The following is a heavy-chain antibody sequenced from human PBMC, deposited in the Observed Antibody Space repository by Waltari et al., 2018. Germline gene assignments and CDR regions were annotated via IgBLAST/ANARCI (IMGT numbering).Heavy chain of an antibody. D-gene: IGHD1-1*01. CDR3: ARAPSQLAYFDY. J-gene: IGHJ4*02. Sequence: QVQLVQSGAEVKKPGASVKVSCKASGYTFTGYYMHWVRQAPGQGLEWMGRSNPNSGGTNYAQKVQGRVTMTRDTSISTAYMELSRLRSDDTAVYYCARAPSQLAYFDYWGQGTLVTVSS. CDR1: GYTFTGYY. V-gene: IGHV1-2*06. CDR2: SNPNSGGT.